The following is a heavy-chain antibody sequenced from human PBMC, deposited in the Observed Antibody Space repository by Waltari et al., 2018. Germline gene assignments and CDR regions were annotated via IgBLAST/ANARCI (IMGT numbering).Heavy chain of an antibody. D-gene: IGHD3-10*01. CDR3: ARAGTTLIWGVAE. J-gene: IGHJ4*02. CDR1: GYTFTDYS. CDR2: INPSGGGT. V-gene: IGHV1-46*01. Sequence: QVQLVQSGAEVKRPGASVKVSCKASGYTFTDYSMHWVQQAPGQGLEWMGIINPSGGGTTYTQKFQDRVTMTRDTSTNTVYMELSSLRSEDTAVYYCARAGTTLIWGVAEWGQGTLVTVSS.